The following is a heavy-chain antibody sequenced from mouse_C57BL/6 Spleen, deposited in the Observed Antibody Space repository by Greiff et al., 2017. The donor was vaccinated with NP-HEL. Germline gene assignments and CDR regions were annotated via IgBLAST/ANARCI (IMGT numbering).Heavy chain of an antibody. Sequence: QVQLQQSGAELVKPGASVKLSCKASGYTFTSYWMQWVKQRPGQGLEWIGEIDPSDSYTNYNQKFKGKATLTVDTSSSTAYMQLSSLTSEDSAVYYCARDYGSSRYAMDYWGQGTSVTVSS. CDR2: IDPSDSYT. D-gene: IGHD1-1*01. CDR3: ARDYGSSRYAMDY. V-gene: IGHV1-50*01. J-gene: IGHJ4*01. CDR1: GYTFTSYW.